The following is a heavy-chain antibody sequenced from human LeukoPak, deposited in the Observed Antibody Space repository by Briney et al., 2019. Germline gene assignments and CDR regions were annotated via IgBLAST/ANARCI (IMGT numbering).Heavy chain of an antibody. CDR2: IHRGGNT. Sequence: GGSLRLSCAASGFTVSGNYMSWVRQAPGKGLEWLSVIHRGGNTYYTDSVKGRFTISRDSSKNTVFLQMDSLRVEDTAVYYCVVESMNYWGQGVLVTVSS. J-gene: IGHJ4*02. CDR3: VVESMNY. V-gene: IGHV3-66*01. D-gene: IGHD1-26*01. CDR1: GFTVSGNY.